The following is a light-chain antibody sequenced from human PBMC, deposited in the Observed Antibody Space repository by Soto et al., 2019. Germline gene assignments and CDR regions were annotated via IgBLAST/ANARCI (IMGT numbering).Light chain of an antibody. CDR2: GAS. CDR1: QSVSSN. V-gene: IGKV3-15*01. CDR3: QQYNNWPLT. J-gene: IGKJ4*01. Sequence: EIVMTQSPATLSVYPGERAHLSCRASQSVSSNLAWYQQKPGQAPRLIIYGASTRATGIPARFSGSGSGTECTLTISSLQSEDVAVYYCQQYNNWPLTFGGGTKVDI.